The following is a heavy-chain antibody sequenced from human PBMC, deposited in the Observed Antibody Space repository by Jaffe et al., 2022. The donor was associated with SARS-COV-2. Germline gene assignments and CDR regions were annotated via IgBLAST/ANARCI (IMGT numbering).Heavy chain of an antibody. CDR1: GFTFSSSW. CDR3: ARGQDSAFYN. V-gene: IGHV3-7*03. J-gene: IGHJ1*01. CDR2: IRHGGTEK. Sequence: EVQLVESGGDLVQPGGSLRLSCAASGFTFSSSWMYWVRQAPGKGLEWVAYIRHGGTEKYYVDSVKGRFTISRDDAKNSVYLEMNSLRAEDTAVYFCARGQDSAFYNWGQGTLVTVSS. D-gene: IGHD2-15*01.